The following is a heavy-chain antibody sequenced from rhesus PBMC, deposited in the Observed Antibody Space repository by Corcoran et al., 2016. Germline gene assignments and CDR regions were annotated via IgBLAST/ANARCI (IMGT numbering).Heavy chain of an antibody. Sequence: QVQLQESGPGLVKPSETLSLTCAVSGGSISDDYYWSWIRQPPGKGLEWIGYIYGSGGGTNYNPSLKNRVTFSIDTSKNQFSLKLSSVTAADTAVYYCARGEYSNYFDYWGQGVLVTVSS. CDR1: GGSISDDYY. D-gene: IGHD4-23*01. J-gene: IGHJ4*01. CDR2: IYGSGGGT. CDR3: ARGEYSNYFDY. V-gene: IGHV4-106*01.